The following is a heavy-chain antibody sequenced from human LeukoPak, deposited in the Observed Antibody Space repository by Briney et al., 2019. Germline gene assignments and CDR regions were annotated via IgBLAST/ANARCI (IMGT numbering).Heavy chain of an antibody. D-gene: IGHD3-22*01. Sequence: GGSLRLSCAASGFTFSSYWMHWVRKAPGKGLVWVSRINSDGSSTSYADSVKGRFTISRDNAKNTLYLQMNSLRAEDTAVYYCARGQAQYYYDLGYWGQGTLVTVSS. CDR1: GFTFSSYW. CDR3: ARGQAQYYYDLGY. V-gene: IGHV3-74*01. CDR2: INSDGSST. J-gene: IGHJ4*02.